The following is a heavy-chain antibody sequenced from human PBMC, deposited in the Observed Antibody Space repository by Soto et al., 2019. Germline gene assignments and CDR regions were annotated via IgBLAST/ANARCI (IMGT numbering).Heavy chain of an antibody. V-gene: IGHV3-15*07. CDR1: GFTFSNAW. D-gene: IGHD3-3*01. CDR3: TRAIRLSGDAFDI. Sequence: GGSLRLSCAASGFTFSNAWMNWVRQAPGKGLEWVGRIKSKTDGGTTDYAAPVKGRFTISRDDSKNTLYLQMNSLKTEDTAVYYCTRAIRLSGDAFDIWGQGTMVTVSS. CDR2: IKSKTDGGTT. J-gene: IGHJ3*02.